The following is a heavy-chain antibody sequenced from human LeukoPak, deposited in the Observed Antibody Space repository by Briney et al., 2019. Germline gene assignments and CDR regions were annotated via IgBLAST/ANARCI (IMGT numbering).Heavy chain of an antibody. Sequence: GGSLRLSCVVSGITLSNYGMSWVRQAPGKGLEWVSGIGERGGSTNYADSVKGRFIISRDTSKNTVYLQMNSLRVEDTAVNFCAKRGIVIRVVIIIGFHKEAYYFDYWGQGILVTVSS. V-gene: IGHV3-23*01. J-gene: IGHJ4*02. CDR1: GITLSNYG. CDR2: IGERGGST. CDR3: AKRGIVIRVVIIIGFHKEAYYFDY. D-gene: IGHD3-10*01.